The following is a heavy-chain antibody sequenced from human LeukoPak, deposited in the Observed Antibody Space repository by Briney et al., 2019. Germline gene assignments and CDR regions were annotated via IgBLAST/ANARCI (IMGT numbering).Heavy chain of an antibody. CDR3: ARGGNNWFDP. CDR1: GYSISSAYY. Sequence: NASETLSLTCTVSGYSISSAYYWGWIRQPPGKGLECIGGISRNGNTYYNPSLKSRVTISVDTSKNQFSLKLSSVTAADTAVYYCARGGNNWFDPWGQGTLGTVSS. J-gene: IGHJ5*02. CDR2: ISRNGNT. V-gene: IGHV4-38-2*02. D-gene: IGHD1-26*01.